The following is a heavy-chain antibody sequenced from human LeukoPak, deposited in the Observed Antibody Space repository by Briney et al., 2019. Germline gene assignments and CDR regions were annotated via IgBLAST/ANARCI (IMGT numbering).Heavy chain of an antibody. Sequence: PGGSLRLSCAASGFTFSRYWMSWVRQAPGKGLEWVANIKQDGREKYYVDSVKGRFTLSRDTVKKSLYLQMNSLRAEDTAVYYCARAGLWFGELLDYWGQGTLVTVSS. CDR3: ARAGLWFGELLDY. V-gene: IGHV3-7*05. D-gene: IGHD3-10*01. CDR1: GFTFSRYW. CDR2: IKQDGREK. J-gene: IGHJ4*02.